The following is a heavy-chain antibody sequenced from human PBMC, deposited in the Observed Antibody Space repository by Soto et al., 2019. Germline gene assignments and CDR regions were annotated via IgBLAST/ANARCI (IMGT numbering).Heavy chain of an antibody. CDR3: TITRGAPQLPCCDY. V-gene: IGHV4-28*01. CDR2: IYYSGTT. CDR1: GYSISSSNW. Sequence: PSETMSLTCAVSGYSISSSNWWGWIRQPPGKGLEWIGYIYYSGTTYYNPSLKSRLTMSVDTSKNQFSLRLNSVTAVDTAVYYCTITRGAPQLPCCDYLAQGYLVTV. J-gene: IGHJ4*02. D-gene: IGHD1-26*01.